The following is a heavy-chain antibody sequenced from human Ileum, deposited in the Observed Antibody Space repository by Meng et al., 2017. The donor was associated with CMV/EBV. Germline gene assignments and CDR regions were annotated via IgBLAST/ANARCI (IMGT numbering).Heavy chain of an antibody. J-gene: IGHJ4*02. D-gene: IGHD1-1*01. CDR1: FTFSSYG. CDR2: IPYDGSNQ. V-gene: IGHV3-30*02. CDR3: ARDKYNWNDYYFDY. Sequence: FTFSSYGSNWVRQAPGKGLEWWAFIPYDGSNQYYADSVKGRFTISRDNSKNTLYLQMNSLRAEDTAVYYCARDKYNWNDYYFDYWGQGTLVTVSS.